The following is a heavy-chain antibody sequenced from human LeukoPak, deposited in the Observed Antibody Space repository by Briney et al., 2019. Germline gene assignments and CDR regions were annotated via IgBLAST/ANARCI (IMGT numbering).Heavy chain of an antibody. D-gene: IGHD3-10*01. CDR3: ARDGGMVRGVNYYYYGMDV. V-gene: IGHV4-34*01. CDR1: DGSFSGYD. Sequence: PSETLSLTCAVYDGSFSGYDWGGTGHPQGKGLEGMGEFSHRGSSNYNPSLKSRVTISVDTSKNQLSLKLSSVTAADTAVYYCARDGGMVRGVNYYYYGMDVWGQGTTVTVSS. CDR2: FSHRGSS. J-gene: IGHJ6*02.